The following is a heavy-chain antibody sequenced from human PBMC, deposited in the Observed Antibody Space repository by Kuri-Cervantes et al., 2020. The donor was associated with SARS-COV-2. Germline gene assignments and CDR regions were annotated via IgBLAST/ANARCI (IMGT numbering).Heavy chain of an antibody. V-gene: IGHV4-34*01. J-gene: IGHJ6*02. CDR3: ARDTGTYCSDISCYGYYYYYGMDV. D-gene: IGHD2-2*01. CDR2: INDRGST. CDR1: GGSFSGYY. Sequence: SETLSLTCDVYGGSFSGYYWTWIRQPPGKGLEWIGEINDRGSTSYNPSLKTRVTISVDASNSQFSLRLSSVTAADTAVYYCARDTGTYCSDISCYGYYYYYGMDVWGQGTTVTVSS.